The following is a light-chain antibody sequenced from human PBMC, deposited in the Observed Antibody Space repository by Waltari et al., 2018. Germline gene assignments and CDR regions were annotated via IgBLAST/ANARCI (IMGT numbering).Light chain of an antibody. CDR2: GKN. CDR3: NSRDSSGNHIV. V-gene: IGLV3-19*01. Sequence: SSELTQDPAVSVALGQTVRITCQGDSLRRCYPSWYQQKPGQAPVLVIYGKNNRPSGIPDRFSGSSSGNTASLTITGAQAEDEADYYCNSRDSSGNHIVFGTGTKVTVL. CDR1: SLRRCY. J-gene: IGLJ1*01.